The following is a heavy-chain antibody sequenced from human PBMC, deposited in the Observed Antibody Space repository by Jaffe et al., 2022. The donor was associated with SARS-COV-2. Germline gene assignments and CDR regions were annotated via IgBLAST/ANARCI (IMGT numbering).Heavy chain of an antibody. V-gene: IGHV3-48*02. CDR1: GFTFSSYS. Sequence: EVQLVESGGGLVQPGGSLRLSCAASGFTFSSYSMNWVRQAPGKGLEWVSYISSSSSTIYYADSVKGRFTISRDNAKNSLYLQMNSLRDEDTAVYYCAREVVVAATPPYYYYYGMDVWGQGTTVTVSS. CDR2: ISSSSSTI. J-gene: IGHJ6*02. D-gene: IGHD2-15*01. CDR3: AREVVVAATPPYYYYYGMDV.